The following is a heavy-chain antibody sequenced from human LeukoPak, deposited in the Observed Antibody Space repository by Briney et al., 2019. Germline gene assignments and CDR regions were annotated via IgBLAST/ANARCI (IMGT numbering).Heavy chain of an antibody. CDR3: ARLVSSLHFDY. D-gene: IGHD6-6*01. Sequence: PGGSLRLSCAASGFTFSDYYMSWIRQAPGKGLEWVSYISSSGSTIYYADSVKGRFTISRDNSKNTLYLHMNSLRAEDTAVYYCARLVSSLHFDYWGQGTLVTVSS. J-gene: IGHJ4*02. CDR1: GFTFSDYY. CDR2: ISSSGSTI. V-gene: IGHV3-11*04.